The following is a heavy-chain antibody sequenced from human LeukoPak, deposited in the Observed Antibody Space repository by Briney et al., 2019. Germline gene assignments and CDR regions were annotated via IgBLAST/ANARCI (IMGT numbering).Heavy chain of an antibody. V-gene: IGHV3-11*01. CDR1: GFTFSDYY. D-gene: IGHD5-18*01. CDR3: ARDGGDTAMGTLPFDY. CDR2: ISSSGSTI. Sequence: GGSLRLSCAASGFTFSDYYMSWIRQAPGKGLEWVSYISSSGSTIYYADSVKGRFTISRDNAKNSLYLQMNSLRAEDTAAYYCARDGGDTAMGTLPFDYWGQGTLVTVSS. J-gene: IGHJ4*02.